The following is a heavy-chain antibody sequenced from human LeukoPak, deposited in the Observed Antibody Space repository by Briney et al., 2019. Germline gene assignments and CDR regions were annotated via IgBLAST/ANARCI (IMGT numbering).Heavy chain of an antibody. Sequence: GGSLRLSCAASGFTLTSLSMSWVRQAPGKGLEWVSGFIGGESSTNYADSVKGRFTISTDKSKNTLYLQMNSLRAEDTAVYYCAKDPYYYDSSGYSEYFQHWGQGTLVTVSS. J-gene: IGHJ1*01. CDR1: GFTLTSLS. CDR3: AKDPYYYDSSGYSEYFQH. CDR2: FIGGESST. D-gene: IGHD3-22*01. V-gene: IGHV3-23*01.